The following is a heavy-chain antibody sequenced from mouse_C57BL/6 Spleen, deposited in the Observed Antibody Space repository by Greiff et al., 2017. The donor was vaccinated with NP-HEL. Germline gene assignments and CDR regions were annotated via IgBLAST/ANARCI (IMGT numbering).Heavy chain of an antibody. CDR3: ARSWDEYDVETWFAY. Sequence: QVQLQQPGAELVKPGASVKLSCKASGYTFTSYWMHWVKQRPGQGLEWIGMIHPNSGSTNYNEKFKSKATLTVDKSSSTAYMQLSSLTAEEPAVYYCARSWDEYDVETWFAYWGQGTLVTVAS. J-gene: IGHJ3*01. CDR2: IHPNSGST. D-gene: IGHD2-4*01. CDR1: GYTFTSYW. V-gene: IGHV1-64*01.